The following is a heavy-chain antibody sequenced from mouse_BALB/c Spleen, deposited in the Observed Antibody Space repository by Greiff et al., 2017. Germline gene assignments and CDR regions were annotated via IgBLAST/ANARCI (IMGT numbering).Heavy chain of an antibody. CDR1: GYAFTNYL. CDR3: ARGEVRRGHYYAMDY. Sequence: QVQLQQSGAELVRPGTSVKVSCKASGYAFTNYLIEWVKQRPGQGLEWIGVINPGSGGTYYNEKFKGKATLSADKSSSTAYMQLSSLTSDDSAVYFCARGEVRRGHYYAMDYWGQGTSVTVSS. J-gene: IGHJ4*01. CDR2: INPGSGGT. D-gene: IGHD2-14*01. V-gene: IGHV1-54*01.